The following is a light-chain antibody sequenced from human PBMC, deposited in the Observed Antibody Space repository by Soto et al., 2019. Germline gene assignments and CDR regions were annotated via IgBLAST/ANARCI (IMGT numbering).Light chain of an antibody. CDR1: SSDVGGYNY. CDR2: EVS. V-gene: IGLV2-8*01. J-gene: IGLJ1*01. Sequence: QSVLTQPPSASGSPGQSVTISCTGTSSDVGGYNYVSWYQQHPGRAPKLMIYEVSKRPSGVPDRFSGSKSVNTASLTVSGLQTEDEADYYCSSYAGSNNQVFGTGTKLTVL. CDR3: SSYAGSNNQV.